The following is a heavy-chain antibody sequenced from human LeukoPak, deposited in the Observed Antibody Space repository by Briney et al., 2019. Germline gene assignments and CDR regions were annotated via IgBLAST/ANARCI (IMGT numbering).Heavy chain of an antibody. CDR2: IYYTGRT. CDR1: GGSISRGDNY. V-gene: IGHV4-31*03. Sequence: SETLSLTCTVSGGSISRGDNYWSWIRQHPGKGLECIGYIYYTGRTYYNPSLKSRVTISIDTSRSQFSLRLSSVTAADTAVYYCARVTMSSSWYLGYWGQGTLVTVSS. D-gene: IGHD6-13*01. J-gene: IGHJ4*02. CDR3: ARVTMSSSWYLGY.